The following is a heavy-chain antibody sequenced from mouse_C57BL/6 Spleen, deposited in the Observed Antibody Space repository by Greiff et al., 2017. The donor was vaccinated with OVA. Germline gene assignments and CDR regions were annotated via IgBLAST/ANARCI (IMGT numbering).Heavy chain of an antibody. CDR2: ILPGSGST. CDR1: GYTFTGYW. Sequence: VQLQQSGAELMKPGASVKLSCKATGYTFTGYWIEWVKQRPGHGLEWIGEILPGSGSTNYNEKFKGKATFTADTSSNTDYMQLSSLTTEDSAIYYCARGVYYSNYPPYAMDYWGQGTSVTVSS. J-gene: IGHJ4*01. D-gene: IGHD2-5*01. V-gene: IGHV1-9*01. CDR3: ARGVYYSNYPPYAMDY.